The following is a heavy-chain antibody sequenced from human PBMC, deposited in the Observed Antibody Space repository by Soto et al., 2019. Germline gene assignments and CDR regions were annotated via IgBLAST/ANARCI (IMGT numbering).Heavy chain of an antibody. CDR1: GGTFSSYA. CDR2: IIPIFGTA. CDR3: ARAPYSSSFGMRGAFDI. Sequence: QVQLVQSGAEVKKPGSSVKVSCKASGGTFSSYAISWVRQAPGQGLEWIGGIIPIFGTANYAQKFQGRVTITADESTSTAYMELSSLRSEDTAVYYCARAPYSSSFGMRGAFDIWGQGTMVTVSS. D-gene: IGHD6-13*01. J-gene: IGHJ3*02. V-gene: IGHV1-69*01.